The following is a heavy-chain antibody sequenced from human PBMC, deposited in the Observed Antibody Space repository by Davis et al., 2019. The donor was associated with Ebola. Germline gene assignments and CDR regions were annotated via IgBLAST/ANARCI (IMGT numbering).Heavy chain of an antibody. Sequence: GESLKISCTDSVITFSSYAMTWVRQAPGKGLEWVSAISGSGGSTYYADSVKGRFTISRDNSKKTLYLQTNSLRAEDTAVYYCAKSGLSFGVVKYHYGMDVWGKGTTVTVSS. V-gene: IGHV3-23*01. CDR3: AKSGLSFGVVKYHYGMDV. CDR1: VITFSSYA. CDR2: ISGSGGST. J-gene: IGHJ6*04. D-gene: IGHD3-3*01.